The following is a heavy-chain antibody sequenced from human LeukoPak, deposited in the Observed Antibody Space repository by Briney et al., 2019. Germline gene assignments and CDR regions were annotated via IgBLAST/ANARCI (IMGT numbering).Heavy chain of an antibody. D-gene: IGHD3-22*01. J-gene: IGHJ4*02. V-gene: IGHV1-69*04. Sequence: ASVKVSCKASGGTFSSYAISWVRQAPGQGLEWMGRIIPIFGIANYAQKCQGRVTITADKSTSTAYVELSSLRSEDTAVYYCARGGYYDSSGYYLDYWGQGTLVTVSS. CDR2: IIPIFGIA. CDR3: ARGGYYDSSGYYLDY. CDR1: GGTFSSYA.